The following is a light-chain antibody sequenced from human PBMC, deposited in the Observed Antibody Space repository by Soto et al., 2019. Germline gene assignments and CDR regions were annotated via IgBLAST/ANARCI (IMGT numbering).Light chain of an antibody. CDR1: QSISTN. J-gene: IGKJ1*01. V-gene: IGKV3-15*01. CDR2: CAS. CDR3: QQYNNWPPWT. Sequence: EIVMPQSPATLSVSPGERATLSCRASQSISTNLICYQQKPVQAPTLLLYCASTRATGIPARFSGSGSGTSFTLTFSSLQTEDFAFYYCQQYNNWPPWTFGQGTKVEIK.